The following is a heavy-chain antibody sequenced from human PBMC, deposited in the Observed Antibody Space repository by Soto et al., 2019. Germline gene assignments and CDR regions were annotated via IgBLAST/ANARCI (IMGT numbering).Heavy chain of an antibody. CDR1: GFTFSSYA. Sequence: EVQLLESGGDLVQPGGSMRLSCAASGFTFSSYAMSWVRQAPGKGLEWVSALSAGGTSAYYTVSVEGRFTISRDNSKNILYLQMNSLKADDTAVYYCARGTYGYYDFWGQGTLVTVSS. D-gene: IGHD4-17*01. V-gene: IGHV3-23*01. J-gene: IGHJ4*02. CDR3: ARGTYGYYDF. CDR2: LSAGGTSA.